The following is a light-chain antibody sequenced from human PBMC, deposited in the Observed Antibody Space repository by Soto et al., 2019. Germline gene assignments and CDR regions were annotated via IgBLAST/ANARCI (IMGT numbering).Light chain of an antibody. V-gene: IGKV3-20*01. CDR3: HQYGSAPWT. CDR1: QSVSSY. J-gene: IGKJ1*01. Sequence: EIVVTHSPSTLSLSPVERATLSCRASQSVSSYLAWYQQKPGQAPRLLISGASNRATGTPDRFRGSGSGTDFTLTITRLEPEDFAVYYCHQYGSAPWTFGQGTKVDI. CDR2: GAS.